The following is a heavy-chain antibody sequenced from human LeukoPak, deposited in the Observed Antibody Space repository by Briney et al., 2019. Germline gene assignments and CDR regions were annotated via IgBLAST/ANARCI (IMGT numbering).Heavy chain of an antibody. Sequence: EASVKVSCKASGYTFTGYYMHWVRQAPGQGLEWMGWINPNSGGTNYAQKFQGRVTMTRDTSISTAYMELSRLRSDDTAVYYCARDRRDSSGYYYYYYYMDVWGKGTTVTVSS. CDR2: INPNSGGT. J-gene: IGHJ6*03. D-gene: IGHD3-22*01. CDR3: ARDRRDSSGYYYYYYYMDV. V-gene: IGHV1-2*02. CDR1: GYTFTGYY.